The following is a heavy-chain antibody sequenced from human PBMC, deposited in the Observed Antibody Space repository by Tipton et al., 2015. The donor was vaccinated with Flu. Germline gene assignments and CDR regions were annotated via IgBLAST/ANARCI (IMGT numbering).Heavy chain of an antibody. Sequence: SLRLSCAVSGFSVSTDYITWVRQAQGKGLEWVSLIYANGVTRYADSVKGRLTISRDISKNTVDLQMDSLRAEDTAIYYCAVGIQHLSGRGGSWGQGTLVTVSS. CDR1: GFSVSTDY. CDR2: IYANGVT. J-gene: IGHJ5*02. D-gene: IGHD5-18*01. CDR3: AVGIQHLSGRGGS. V-gene: IGHV3-53*01.